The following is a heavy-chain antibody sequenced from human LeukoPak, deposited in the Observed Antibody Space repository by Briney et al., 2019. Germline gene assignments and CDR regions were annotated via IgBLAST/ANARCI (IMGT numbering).Heavy chain of an antibody. V-gene: IGHV4-31*03. CDR3: ARTITWYYFDY. CDR1: GGSISSGGYY. D-gene: IGHD2-8*02. Sequence: SETLSLTCTVSGGSISSGGYYWSWIRQHPGKGLEWIGYIYYSGSTYYNPSLKSRVTISVDTSKNQFSLKLSSVTAADTAVYYCARTITWYYFDYWGQGTLVTVSS. J-gene: IGHJ4*02. CDR2: IYYSGST.